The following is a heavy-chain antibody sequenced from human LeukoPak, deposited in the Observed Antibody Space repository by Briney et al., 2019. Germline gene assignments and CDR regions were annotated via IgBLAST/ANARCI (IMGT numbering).Heavy chain of an antibody. CDR1: GGSISSGGYS. D-gene: IGHD6-6*01. CDR2: IYHSGST. Sequence: SQTLSLTCAVSGGSISSGGYSWSWIRQPPGKGLEWIGYIYHSGSTYYNPSLTSRVTISVDRSKNQFSLKLSSVTAADTAVYYCARVGAARIYWGQGTLVTVPS. CDR3: ARVGAARIY. J-gene: IGHJ4*02. V-gene: IGHV4-30-2*01.